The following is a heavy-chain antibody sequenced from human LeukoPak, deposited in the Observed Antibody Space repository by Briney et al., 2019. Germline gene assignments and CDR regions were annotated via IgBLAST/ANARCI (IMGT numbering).Heavy chain of an antibody. Sequence: GGSLRLSCAASGFTFSSYGMHWVRQAPGKGLEGVAFIRYDGSNKYYADSVKGRFTISRDNSKNTLYLQMNSLRAEDTAVYYCAKHGSYGYSSGWFDPWGQGTLVTVSS. V-gene: IGHV3-30*02. CDR1: GFTFSSYG. CDR2: IRYDGSNK. CDR3: AKHGSYGYSSGWFDP. J-gene: IGHJ5*02. D-gene: IGHD5-18*01.